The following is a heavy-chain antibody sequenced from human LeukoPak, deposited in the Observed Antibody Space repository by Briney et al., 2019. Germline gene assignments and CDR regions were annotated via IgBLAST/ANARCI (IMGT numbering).Heavy chain of an antibody. CDR3: AKDRGLLWFGESSGEGFDY. CDR1: GFTFGSYA. CDR2: IKGDGSAK. J-gene: IGHJ4*02. Sequence: PGGSLRLSCAASGFTFGSYAMSWVRQAPGKGLEWVAFIKGDGSAKKYVDSVKGRFTISRDNAKNSLFLQMNSLRAEDTAVYYCAKDRGLLWFGESSGEGFDYWGQGTLVTVSS. D-gene: IGHD3-10*01. V-gene: IGHV3-7*01.